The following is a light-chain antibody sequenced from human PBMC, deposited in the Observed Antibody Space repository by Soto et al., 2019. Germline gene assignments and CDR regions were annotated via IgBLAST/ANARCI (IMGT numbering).Light chain of an antibody. Sequence: LTQPASVCGSPGQSITISCSGTNTDVGGYNYVSWYQQYPGKAPKLIIYEVSNRPSGVSNRFSGSKSGNTASLTISGLQAEDEGDYYCSSYSDNSTYVFATGTKVNVL. J-gene: IGLJ1*01. CDR1: NTDVGGYNY. V-gene: IGLV2-14*03. CDR3: SSYSDNSTYV. CDR2: EVS.